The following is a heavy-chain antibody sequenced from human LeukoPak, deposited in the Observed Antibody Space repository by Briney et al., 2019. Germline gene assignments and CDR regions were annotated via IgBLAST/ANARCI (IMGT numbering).Heavy chain of an antibody. D-gene: IGHD1-26*01. CDR1: GFPFSTYG. Sequence: GGSLRLSCAASGFPFSTYGMHWVRQAPGKGLEWVAVISYDGSNKYYADSVKGRFTISRDNSKDTLYLQMNSLRAEDTAVYYCAKDLGEWHGAFDIWGQGTMVTVSS. CDR2: ISYDGSNK. J-gene: IGHJ3*02. V-gene: IGHV3-30*18. CDR3: AKDLGEWHGAFDI.